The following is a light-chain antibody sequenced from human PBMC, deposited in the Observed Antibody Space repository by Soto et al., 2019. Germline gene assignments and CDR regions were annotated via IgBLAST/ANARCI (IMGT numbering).Light chain of an antibody. CDR2: GNS. J-gene: IGLJ1*01. CDR3: QTYNSXLSGYV. V-gene: IGLV1-40*01. Sequence: QSALTQPPSVSGAPGQRVTISCTGSSSNIGAGYDVHWYQQLPGTAPKLLIYGNSNRPSGVPDRFSGSKSGTSASLAITGLQAEYEADYYCQTYNSXLSGYVFGTGTKVTVL. CDR1: SSNIGAGYD.